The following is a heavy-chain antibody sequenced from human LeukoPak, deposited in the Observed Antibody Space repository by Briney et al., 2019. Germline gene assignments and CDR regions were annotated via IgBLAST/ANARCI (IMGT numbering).Heavy chain of an antibody. CDR3: AKTASRVRGYGMDV. Sequence: GGSLRLSCAASGFTFSSYAMTWVRQAPGKGLEWVSGISGSGTSTYYADSVKGRFIISRDNSKNTLYLQMNGLRPEDTAVYYCAKTASRVRGYGMDVWGQGTTVTVSS. D-gene: IGHD2-21*02. J-gene: IGHJ6*02. CDR1: GFTFSSYA. CDR2: ISGSGTST. V-gene: IGHV3-23*01.